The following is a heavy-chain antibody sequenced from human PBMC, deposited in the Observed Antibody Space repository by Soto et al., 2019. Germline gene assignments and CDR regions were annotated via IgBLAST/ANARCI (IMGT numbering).Heavy chain of an antibody. CDR2: RDPSDSYT. J-gene: IGHJ4*02. CDR1: GYSFTSYW. CDR3: SRLVRGVIITEVLD. D-gene: IGHD3-10*01. Sequence: EVQLVQSGAEVKKPGESLRISCKGSGYSFTSYWISWVRQMPVKGLEWMGRRDPSDSYTNYSPSFKGHVTISADKSISTAYLQWSSLKASDTAMYYCSRLVRGVIITEVLDWGQGTLVTVSS. V-gene: IGHV5-10-1*01.